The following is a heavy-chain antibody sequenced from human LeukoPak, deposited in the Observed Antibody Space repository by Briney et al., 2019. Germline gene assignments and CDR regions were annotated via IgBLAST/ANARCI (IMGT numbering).Heavy chain of an antibody. D-gene: IGHD6-19*01. CDR3: AKYRGWYVEDWFDP. CDR2: ISGSGGST. J-gene: IGHJ5*02. V-gene: IGHV3-23*01. CDR1: GFTFSSYA. Sequence: GGSLRLSCAASGFTFSSYAMNWVRQAPGKGLEWVSAISGSGGSTYYAVSVKGRFTISRDNSKNTLNLQMNSLRAEDTAVYYCAKYRGWYVEDWFDPWGQGTLVTVSS.